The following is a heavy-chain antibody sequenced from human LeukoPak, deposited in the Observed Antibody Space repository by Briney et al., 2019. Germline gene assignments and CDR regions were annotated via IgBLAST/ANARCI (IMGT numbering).Heavy chain of an antibody. CDR2: INPSGGST. CDR1: GYTFTSYY. J-gene: IGHJ4*02. Sequence: GASVKVSCKASGYTFTSYYMHWVRQAPGQGLEWMGIINPSGGSTSYAQKFQGRVTMTRDTSTSTVYMELSSLRSEDTAVYYCARGAPPKVLRFLEWLLPLLIDYWGQGTLVTVSS. D-gene: IGHD3-3*01. V-gene: IGHV1-46*01. CDR3: ARGAPPKVLRFLEWLLPLLIDY.